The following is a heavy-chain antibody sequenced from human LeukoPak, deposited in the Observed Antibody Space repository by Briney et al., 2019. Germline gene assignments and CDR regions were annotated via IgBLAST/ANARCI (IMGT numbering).Heavy chain of an antibody. J-gene: IGHJ4*02. CDR3: AKDLGSSGYFYYFDD. CDR1: GFSFDDYA. CDR2: ISRISGSI. D-gene: IGHD3-22*01. V-gene: IGHV3-9*01. Sequence: GRSLRLSCAASGFSFDDYAMHWVRPAEGKGLEWVSGISRISGSIGYGDYVKGRFIISRDTAKNSLYLQMNSLRAEHTALYYCAKDLGSSGYFYYFDDWGQGTLVTVSS.